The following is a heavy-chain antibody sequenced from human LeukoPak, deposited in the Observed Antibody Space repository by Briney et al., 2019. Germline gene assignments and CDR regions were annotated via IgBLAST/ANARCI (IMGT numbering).Heavy chain of an antibody. Sequence: PGGSLRLSCAASGFTFNNAWMSWVRLAPGKGLEWVGRIKNKADGGTTDYAAPVKGRFTISRDDSKTTLYLQMNSLKTEDTAVYYCTTSGTPFQYWGQGTLVTVSS. CDR1: GFTFNNAW. V-gene: IGHV3-15*01. D-gene: IGHD3-10*01. J-gene: IGHJ4*02. CDR2: IKNKADGGTT. CDR3: TTSGTPFQY.